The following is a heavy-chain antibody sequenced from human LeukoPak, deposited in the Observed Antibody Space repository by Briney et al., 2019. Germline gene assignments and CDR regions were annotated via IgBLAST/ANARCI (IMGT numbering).Heavy chain of an antibody. CDR2: IYYSGTT. V-gene: IGHV4-39*07. J-gene: IGHJ4*02. CDR3: ARDICGYNYGCFDS. Sequence: SETLSLTCTVSGGSINSGGYYWGWIRQPPGKGLEWIGNIYYSGTTYYNSSLEGRVTISIDTSKNHFSLKLSSVTAADTAVYYCARDICGYNYGCFDSWGQGTLVTVSS. CDR1: GGSINSGGYY. D-gene: IGHD5-18*01.